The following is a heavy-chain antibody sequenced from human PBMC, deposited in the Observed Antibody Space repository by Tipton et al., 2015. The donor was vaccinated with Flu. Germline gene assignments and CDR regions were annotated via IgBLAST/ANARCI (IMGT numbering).Heavy chain of an antibody. Sequence: QVQLVQSGVELKKPGASVKVSCKASGYTFKSYGISWVRQAPGQGLEWMGWISAYTDNRNYAQRFQGRITMTTDTSTSTAFMELRSLRSDDTAVYYCAREVVVGAPPYWFDPWGQGTLVTVSS. CDR2: ISAYTDNR. D-gene: IGHD1-26*01. V-gene: IGHV1-18*01. J-gene: IGHJ5*02. CDR3: AREVVVGAPPYWFDP. CDR1: GYTFKSYG.